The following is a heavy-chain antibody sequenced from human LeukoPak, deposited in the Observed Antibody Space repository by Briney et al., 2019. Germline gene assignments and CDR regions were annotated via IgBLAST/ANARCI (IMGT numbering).Heavy chain of an antibody. CDR2: IYYSGST. D-gene: IGHD6-19*01. V-gene: IGHV4-39*07. CDR1: GGSISSSSYY. Sequence: TPSETLSLTCTVSGGSISSSSYYWGWIRQPPGKGLEWIGSIYYSGSTYYNPSLKSRVTISVDTSKNQFSLKLSSVTAADTAVYYCARDYIAVAFDYWGQGTLVTVSS. J-gene: IGHJ4*02. CDR3: ARDYIAVAFDY.